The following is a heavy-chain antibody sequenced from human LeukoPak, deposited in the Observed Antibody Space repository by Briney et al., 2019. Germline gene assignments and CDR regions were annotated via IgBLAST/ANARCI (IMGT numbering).Heavy chain of an antibody. CDR2: IDHRGTA. J-gene: IGHJ4*02. V-gene: IGHV4-34*01. CDR3: AVGITILGVAASFDS. Sequence: SETLSLTCAVYGASYNAYYWSWIRQPPGKGLEWIGDIDHRGTATYNPSLKSRLTISADASKNQFALKLNSVTDADTAVYYCAVGITILGVAASFDSWGQGNLVIVSS. CDR1: GASYNAYY. D-gene: IGHD3-3*01.